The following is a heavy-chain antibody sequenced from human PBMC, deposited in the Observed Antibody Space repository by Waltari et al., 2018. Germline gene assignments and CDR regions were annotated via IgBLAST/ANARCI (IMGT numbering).Heavy chain of an antibody. Sequence: EVQLLESGGGLVQPGGSLRLSCAASGFTFSSYAMSWVRQAQGKGLEWVSVIYSGGSTYYADSVKGRFTISRDNSKNTLYLQMNSLRAEDTAVYYCARESYYDSSGYPSSSGFDYWGQGTLVTVSS. CDR3: ARESYYDSSGYPSSSGFDY. D-gene: IGHD3-22*01. J-gene: IGHJ4*02. CDR2: IYSGGST. CDR1: GFTFSSYA. V-gene: IGHV3-23*03.